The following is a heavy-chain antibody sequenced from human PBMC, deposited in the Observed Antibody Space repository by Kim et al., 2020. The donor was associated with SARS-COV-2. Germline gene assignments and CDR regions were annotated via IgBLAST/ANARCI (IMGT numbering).Heavy chain of an antibody. CDR3: AKHLHVTSVPFYWYFEL. Sequence: GGSLRLSCAASGFTFRNSALSWVRQAPGKGLEWVSGVFGSGSGTYYADSVKGGLTISRANSKNILYLQMNNLRAEDTAVYYCAKHLHVTSVPFYWYFELWGRGTLDAVSS. V-gene: IGHV3-23*05. D-gene: IGHD2-2*01. J-gene: IGHJ2*01. CDR2: VFGSGSGT. CDR1: GFTFRNSA.